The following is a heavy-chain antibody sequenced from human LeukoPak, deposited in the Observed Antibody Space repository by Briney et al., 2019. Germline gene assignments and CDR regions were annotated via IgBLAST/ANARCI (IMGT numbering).Heavy chain of an antibody. CDR1: GYSFTSYW. Sequence: GESLKISCKGSGYSFTSYWIGWVRQMPGKGLEWMGIIYPGDSDTRYSPSFQGQDTISADKSISTAYLQWSSLKASDTAMYYCARRGYCSSTSCYWFDPWGQGTLVTVSS. D-gene: IGHD2-2*03. CDR2: IYPGDSDT. J-gene: IGHJ5*02. V-gene: IGHV5-51*01. CDR3: ARRGYCSSTSCYWFDP.